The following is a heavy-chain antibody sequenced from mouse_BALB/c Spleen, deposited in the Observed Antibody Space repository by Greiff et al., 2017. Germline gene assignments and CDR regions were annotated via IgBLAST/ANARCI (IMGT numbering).Heavy chain of an antibody. D-gene: IGHD1-1*01. V-gene: IGHV5-6-5*01. CDR1: GFTFSSYA. CDR3: ARDGIYYYGSSPFDY. Sequence: EVQGVESGGGLVKPGGSLKLSCAASGFTFSSYAMSWVRQTPEKRLEWVASISRGGSTYYPDSVKGRFTISRDNARNILYLQMSSLRSEDTAMYYCARDGIYYYGSSPFDYWGQGTTLTVSS. J-gene: IGHJ2*01. CDR2: ISRGGST.